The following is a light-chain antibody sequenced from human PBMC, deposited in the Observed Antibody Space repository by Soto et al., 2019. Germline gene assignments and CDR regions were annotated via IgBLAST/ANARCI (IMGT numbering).Light chain of an antibody. Sequence: EVVMTQSPATLSVSPGERVTLSCRASQSINNNLAWYQQKPGQAPRLLIYGASTRATGIPARFSGSGSGTEVTLAISSLQSEDFAVYYCQQYNNWPTSFGQGTKLEIK. CDR2: GAS. CDR3: QQYNNWPTS. J-gene: IGKJ2*03. V-gene: IGKV3-15*01. CDR1: QSINNN.